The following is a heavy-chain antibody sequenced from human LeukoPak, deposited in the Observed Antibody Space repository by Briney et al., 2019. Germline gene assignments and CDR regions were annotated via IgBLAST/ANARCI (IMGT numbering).Heavy chain of an antibody. Sequence: GGSLRLSCAASGFTFSSYWMSWVRQAPGKGLEWVANIKQDGSEKYYVDSVKGRFTISRDNAKNSLYLQMDSLRAEDTALYYCVKDTHSDMMGFDYWGQGTLVTVSS. CDR3: VKDTHSDMMGFDY. V-gene: IGHV3-7*03. J-gene: IGHJ4*02. CDR1: GFTFSSYW. CDR2: IKQDGSEK. D-gene: IGHD1-26*01.